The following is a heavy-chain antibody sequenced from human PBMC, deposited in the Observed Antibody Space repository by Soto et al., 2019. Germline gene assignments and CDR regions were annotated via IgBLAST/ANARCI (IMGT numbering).Heavy chain of an antibody. J-gene: IGHJ4*02. CDR2: IWYDGSNK. CDR3: AIRSSALDD. Sequence: QVQLVESGGGVVQPGRSLRLSCAASGFTFSSYGMHWVRQAPGKGLEWVAVIWYDGSNKYYADSVKGRFTISRDNSKNTLYLQMKGLRAEDTAVYYWAIRSSALDDWGQGTLVTVSS. D-gene: IGHD3-22*01. V-gene: IGHV3-33*01. CDR1: GFTFSSYG.